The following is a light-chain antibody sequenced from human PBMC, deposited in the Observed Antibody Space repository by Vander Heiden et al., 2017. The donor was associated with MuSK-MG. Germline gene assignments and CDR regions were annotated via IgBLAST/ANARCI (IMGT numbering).Light chain of an antibody. CDR3: QQHDNSLLLA. V-gene: IGKV1-33*01. CDR1: QDIRDR. CDR2: DAS. Sequence: IQMTQSPSSLSASIGDRVTITCQASQDIRDRLNWYQQKPGKAPKLLISDASGLQAGVPSRFSGSGFGTEFTFTIRSRQPEDIAPYYCQQHDNSLLLAFGGGTKVEI. J-gene: IGKJ4*01.